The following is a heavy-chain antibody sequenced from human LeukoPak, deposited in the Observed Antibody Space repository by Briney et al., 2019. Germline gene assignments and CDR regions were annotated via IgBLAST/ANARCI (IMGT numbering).Heavy chain of an antibody. CDR1: GFTFSSYG. CDR3: AKEPTSYTSGWYFQD. J-gene: IGHJ1*01. Sequence: GGSLRLSCAASGFTFSSYGMSWVRQAPGKGLEWVAVVSFDGRTEFYADSVKGRFTISRDNSKNTLDLQMYSLKPDDTAVYYCAKEPTSYTSGWYFQDWGQGTLVTVSS. D-gene: IGHD6-25*01. V-gene: IGHV3-30*18. CDR2: VSFDGRTE.